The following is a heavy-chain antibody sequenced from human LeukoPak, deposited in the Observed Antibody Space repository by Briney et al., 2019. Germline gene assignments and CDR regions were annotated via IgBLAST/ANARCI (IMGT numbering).Heavy chain of an antibody. Sequence: GGSLRLSCAVSGLTVSTIYMSWVRQLPGKGLEWISVIYSGGGTYHTDSVKGRFSISRDDSKNTVHLQMNSLRAEDTAVYYCASLSWDLLPPDYWGQGTLVSVSS. V-gene: IGHV3-66*01. J-gene: IGHJ4*02. CDR1: GLTVSTIY. CDR3: ASLSWDLLPPDY. CDR2: IYSGGGT. D-gene: IGHD1-26*01.